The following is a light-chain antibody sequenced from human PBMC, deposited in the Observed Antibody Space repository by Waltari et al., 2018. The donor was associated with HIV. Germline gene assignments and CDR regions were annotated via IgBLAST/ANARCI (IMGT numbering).Light chain of an antibody. Sequence: SYELTQPPSVSVSPGQTARITCSGDALPKQYAYWYQQKPGQAPVLVIYKGSERPSGIPERFSGSNSGTTVTLTISGVQAEDEADYYCQSAGVFGTGTKVTVL. CDR3: QSAGV. CDR2: KGS. CDR1: ALPKQY. V-gene: IGLV3-25*03. J-gene: IGLJ1*01.